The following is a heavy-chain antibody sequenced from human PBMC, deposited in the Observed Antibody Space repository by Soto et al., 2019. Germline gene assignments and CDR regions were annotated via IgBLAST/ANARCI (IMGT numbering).Heavy chain of an antibody. J-gene: IGHJ5*02. V-gene: IGHV4-59*01. CDR3: AASEVGLIYVLGT. Sequence: SETLSLTCTVSGGSIKNFFWSWIRQPPGKGLEWIGYIPYSGGPTYTPSLKSRVSIAIDTSRNQFSLRLTSVTTADTAVYYCAASEVGLIYVLGTWGQGTQVTVS. CDR2: IPYSGGP. D-gene: IGHD3-10*02. CDR1: GGSIKNFF.